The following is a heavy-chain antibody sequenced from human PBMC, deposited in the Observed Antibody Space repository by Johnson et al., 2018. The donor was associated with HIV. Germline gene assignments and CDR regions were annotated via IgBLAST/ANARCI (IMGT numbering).Heavy chain of an antibody. V-gene: IGHV3-33*01. J-gene: IGHJ3*02. D-gene: IGHD5-24*01. Sequence: QVQLVESGGGVVQPGRSLRLSCAASGFTFNNYGMHWVRQAPGKGLEWVAVIWFDGSNKHYADSVKGRFTISRDNSKNTLYLQMNSLRAEDTAVYYCAREMAWEDAFDIWGQGTMVTVSS. CDR1: GFTFNNYG. CDR3: AREMAWEDAFDI. CDR2: IWFDGSNK.